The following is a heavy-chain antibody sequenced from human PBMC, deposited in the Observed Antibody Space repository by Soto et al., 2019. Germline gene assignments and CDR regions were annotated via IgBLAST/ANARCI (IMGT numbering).Heavy chain of an antibody. Sequence: QVQLQESGPGLVKPSETLSLTCTVSGGSISTYYWSWIRQTPGKGLEWIGYIHYDGSTSYNPSLTSRVTVSVDTSKNQFSLRLSSVTAADTAMYYCARALDWTFNYWGQGTLVTVSS. D-gene: IGHD1-1*01. CDR1: GGSISTYY. CDR2: IHYDGST. V-gene: IGHV4-59*08. J-gene: IGHJ4*02. CDR3: ARALDWTFNY.